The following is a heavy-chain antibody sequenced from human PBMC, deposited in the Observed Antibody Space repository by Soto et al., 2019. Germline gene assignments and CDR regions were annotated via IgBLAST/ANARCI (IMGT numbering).Heavy chain of an antibody. CDR1: GFTYSPYW. CDR3: ARVSTHRGSYFYFDF. D-gene: IGHD1-26*01. V-gene: IGHV3-7*05. CDR2: IKPDGSEE. Sequence: GGSLRLSCAASGFTYSPYWMSWVRQAPGKGLEWVANIKPDGSEEYYVDSVKGRFTISRDNAKNSLFVQMNSLTAEDTAVYYCARVSTHRGSYFYFDFWGQGALVTVSS. J-gene: IGHJ4*02.